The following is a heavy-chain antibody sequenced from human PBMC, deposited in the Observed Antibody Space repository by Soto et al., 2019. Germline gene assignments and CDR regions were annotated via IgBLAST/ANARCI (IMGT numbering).Heavy chain of an antibody. Sequence: GSLRLSGAASGFTFSDYYMRWIRHAPGKGLERVSYISSSGSTIYYAGSVKGRFPISRDNAKNSLYLPMNSLRAEDTAVYYCVRAVRDSSGYRKVDTGGQGTLVTAS. D-gene: IGHD3-22*01. CDR1: GFTFSDYY. J-gene: IGHJ5*02. V-gene: IGHV3-11*01. CDR3: VRAVRDSSGYRKVDT. CDR2: ISSSGSTI.